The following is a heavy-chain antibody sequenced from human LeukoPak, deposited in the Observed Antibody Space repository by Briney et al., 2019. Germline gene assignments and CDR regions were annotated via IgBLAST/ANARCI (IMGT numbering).Heavy chain of an antibody. CDR3: AREGGQAV. CDR2: ISSSSSTI. D-gene: IGHD2-15*01. Sequence: PGGSLRLSCAASEFTFTNYALNWVRQAPGKGLEWVSYISSSSSTIYYADSVKGRFTISRDNAKNSLYLQMNSLRAEDTAVYYCAREGGQAVWGQGTTVTVSS. V-gene: IGHV3-48*04. J-gene: IGHJ6*02. CDR1: EFTFTNYA.